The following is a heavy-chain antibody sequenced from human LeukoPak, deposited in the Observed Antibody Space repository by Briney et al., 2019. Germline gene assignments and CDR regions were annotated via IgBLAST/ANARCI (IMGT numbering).Heavy chain of an antibody. CDR3: TRVGDGYPY. Sequence: GASVTVSCKASGYIFTAYYLHWVRQAPGQKPEWMGWIKANSGDTNYAQKFQGRVTMTRDTSISTVYMELSGLTADDTAVYYCTRVGDGYPYWGQGTLVTVSS. CDR1: GYIFTAYY. J-gene: IGHJ4*02. D-gene: IGHD5-24*01. CDR2: IKANSGDT. V-gene: IGHV1-2*02.